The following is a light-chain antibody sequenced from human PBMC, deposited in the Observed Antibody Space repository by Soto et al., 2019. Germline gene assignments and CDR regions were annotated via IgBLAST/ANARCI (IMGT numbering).Light chain of an antibody. J-gene: IGLJ1*01. V-gene: IGLV1-51*01. CDR1: SSNIGGNS. Sequence: QSVLTQPPSVSAAPGQRVTISCSGSSSNIGGNSVSWYQQLPGTAPKLLIYDDDKRPSGIPDRFSGSKSGTSATLGITGFQTGDEADYYCASLDSSLTAYAFGTG. CDR3: ASLDSSLTAYA. CDR2: DDD.